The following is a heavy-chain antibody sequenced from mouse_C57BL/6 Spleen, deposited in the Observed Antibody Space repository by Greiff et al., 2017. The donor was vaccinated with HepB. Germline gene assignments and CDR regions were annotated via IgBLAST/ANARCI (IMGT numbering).Heavy chain of an antibody. CDR3: AREELDCYRYFDV. D-gene: IGHD4-1*02. CDR1: GYAFSSYW. Sequence: VQLQQSGAELVKPGASVKISCKASGYAFSSYWMNWVKQRPGKGLEWIGQIYPGDGDTNYNGKFKGKATLTADKSSSTAYMQLSSLTSEDSAVYFCAREELDCYRYFDVWGTGTTVTVSS. V-gene: IGHV1-80*01. CDR2: IYPGDGDT. J-gene: IGHJ1*03.